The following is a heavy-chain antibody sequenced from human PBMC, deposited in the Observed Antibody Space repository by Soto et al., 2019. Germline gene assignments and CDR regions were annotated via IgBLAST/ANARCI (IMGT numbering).Heavy chain of an antibody. CDR2: ISAHNGNT. CDR3: ARGRYGDY. Sequence: VHLVQSGAEVKKPGASVKVSCKASGYTFTSYGITWVRQAPGQGREWMGWISAHNGNTDYAQKLQGRVIVTRDTSTITAYMELRSLRSDDTAVYYCARGRYGDYWGQGALVTVSS. D-gene: IGHD1-1*01. J-gene: IGHJ4*02. CDR1: GYTFTSYG. V-gene: IGHV1-18*01.